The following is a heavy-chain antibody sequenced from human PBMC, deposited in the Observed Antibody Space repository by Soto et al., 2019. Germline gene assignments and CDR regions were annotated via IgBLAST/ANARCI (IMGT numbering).Heavy chain of an antibody. J-gene: IGHJ5*01. V-gene: IGHV4-30-4*01. Sequence: SETLSLTCTVSGGPISDDSYWSWIRQTPGKGLEWIGYIYHTGNTYYNPSLRSRVSISVDKSKSQFSLKLISVTAADTAVYFCARDEYQLLSSVSWFDSWGQGTLVTAPQ. CDR3: ARDEYQLLSSVSWFDS. CDR2: IYHTGNT. D-gene: IGHD2-2*01. CDR1: GGPISDDSY.